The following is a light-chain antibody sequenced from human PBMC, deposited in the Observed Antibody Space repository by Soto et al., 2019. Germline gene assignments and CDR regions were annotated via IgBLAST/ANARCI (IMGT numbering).Light chain of an antibody. Sequence: DIQMTQSPSTLSASVGDRVTITCRASQSISTWFAWYQQKPGKAPKLLIYKASSLDSGVPSRFSGSGSGTEFPLTISSLQPDDFATYYCQQYNSHSSFGQGTKLEIK. V-gene: IGKV1-5*03. CDR3: QQYNSHSS. J-gene: IGKJ2*01. CDR1: QSISTW. CDR2: KAS.